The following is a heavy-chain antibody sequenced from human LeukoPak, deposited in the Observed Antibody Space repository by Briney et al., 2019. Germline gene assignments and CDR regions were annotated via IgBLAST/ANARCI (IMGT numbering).Heavy chain of an antibody. D-gene: IGHD3-10*01. J-gene: IGHJ5*02. CDR1: GYTFTSYD. Sequence: ASVKVSCKASGYTFTSYDINWVRQAPGQGLEWMGWMNPKSGNTVYAQKFQGRVTMTRNTSISTAYMELSSLRSEDTAVYYCARGRSGMVRGVIITTMKYNWFDPWGQGTLVTVSS. CDR2: MNPKSGNT. CDR3: ARGRSGMVRGVIITTMKYNWFDP. V-gene: IGHV1-8*01.